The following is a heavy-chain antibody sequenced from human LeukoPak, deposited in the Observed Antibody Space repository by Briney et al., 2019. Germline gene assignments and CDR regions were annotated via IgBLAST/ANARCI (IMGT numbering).Heavy chain of an antibody. V-gene: IGHV1-2*06. J-gene: IGHJ4*02. CDR3: ASFAGYGGNSLDF. CDR1: GYNFTGYY. CDR2: INPNSGDT. D-gene: IGHD4-23*01. Sequence: VKGSCKASGYNFTGYYMHWVRKAPGQGLEWMGRINPNSGDTNYAQKFQGRVTMTRDTSISTAYMELSSLRSDDTAVYYCASFAGYGGNSLDFWGQGTLVTVSS.